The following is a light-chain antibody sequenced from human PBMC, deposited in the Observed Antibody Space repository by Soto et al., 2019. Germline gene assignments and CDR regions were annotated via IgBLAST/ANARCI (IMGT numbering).Light chain of an antibody. V-gene: IGKV3-20*01. J-gene: IGKJ2*01. Sequence: IVLTQSPGTLSLSPGERATLSCRASQSVSSSSLAWYQQKPGQAPRLLIYGASSRATGIPDRFSGSGSGTDFILTISRLEPEDFAVFYCQQYGNSPHTFGQGTRLEIK. CDR2: GAS. CDR3: QQYGNSPHT. CDR1: QSVSSSS.